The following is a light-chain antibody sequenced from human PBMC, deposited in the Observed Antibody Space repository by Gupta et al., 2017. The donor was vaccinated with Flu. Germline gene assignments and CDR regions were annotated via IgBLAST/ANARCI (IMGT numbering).Light chain of an antibody. Sequence: SSSYLAWYQQKPGQAPRLLIYGASSMATDIPDRFSGSGSGTDFTLTISRLEPEDFAVFYCQQYGSSPWTFGQGTKVEIK. CDR2: GAS. V-gene: IGKV3-20*01. CDR1: SSSY. J-gene: IGKJ1*01. CDR3: QQYGSSPWT.